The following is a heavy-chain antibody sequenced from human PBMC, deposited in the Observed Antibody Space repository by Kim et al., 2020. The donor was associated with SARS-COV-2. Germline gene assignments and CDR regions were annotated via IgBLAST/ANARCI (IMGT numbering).Heavy chain of an antibody. J-gene: IGHJ4*02. CDR1: GGSISSYY. CDR2: IYYSGST. Sequence: SETLSLTCTVSGGSISSYYWSWIRQPPGKGLEWIGYIYYSGSTNYNPSLKSRVTISVDTSKNQFSLKLSSVTAADTAVYYCARARPGGGKTSSIWSGSYRAYYFDYWGQGTLVTVSS. V-gene: IGHV4-59*01. D-gene: IGHD1-26*01. CDR3: ARARPGGGKTSSIWSGSYRAYYFDY.